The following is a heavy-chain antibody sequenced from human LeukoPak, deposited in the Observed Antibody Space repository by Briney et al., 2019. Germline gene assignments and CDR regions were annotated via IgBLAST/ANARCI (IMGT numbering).Heavy chain of an antibody. V-gene: IGHV1-2*02. J-gene: IGHJ5*02. CDR2: INPNSGGT. CDR3: ARDPDRPFMVTGWFDP. CDR1: GYTFTDYY. D-gene: IGHD5-18*01. Sequence: ASVKVSCKASGYTFTDYYMHWVRQAPGQGLEWMGWINPNSGGTNYAQKFQGRVTMTRDTSISTAYMELSRLRSDDTAVYYWARDPDRPFMVTGWFDPWGQGTLVTVSS.